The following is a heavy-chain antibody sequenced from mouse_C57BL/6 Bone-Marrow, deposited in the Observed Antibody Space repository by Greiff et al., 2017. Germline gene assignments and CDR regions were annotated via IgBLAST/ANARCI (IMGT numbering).Heavy chain of an antibody. V-gene: IGHV1-82*01. CDR2: LYPGDGDT. D-gene: IGHD1-1*01. CDR1: GYAFSSSW. J-gene: IGHJ1*03. Sequence: QVQLQQSGPELVKPGASVKISCKASGYAFSSSWMNWVKQRPGKGLEWIGRLYPGDGDTNYNGKFKGKAPLTADKSSSTAYMQLSSLTSEDSAVYFCAIYGSSYLLTRYFDVWGTGTTVTVSS. CDR3: AIYGSSYLLTRYFDV.